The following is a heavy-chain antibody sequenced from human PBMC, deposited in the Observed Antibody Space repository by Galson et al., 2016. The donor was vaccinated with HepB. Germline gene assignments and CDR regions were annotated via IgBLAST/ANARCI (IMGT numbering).Heavy chain of an antibody. CDR1: GFTFNTYG. Sequence: SLRLSCADSGFTFNTYGMNWVRQAPGKGLEWVSYISSASSIKYYADSVKGRFTISRDNARHSLYLEMNRLRGEDTAMYYCARDYVPGAWGQGVLVTVSS. V-gene: IGHV3-48*04. D-gene: IGHD3-10*01. CDR3: ARDYVPGA. CDR2: ISSASSIK. J-gene: IGHJ5*02.